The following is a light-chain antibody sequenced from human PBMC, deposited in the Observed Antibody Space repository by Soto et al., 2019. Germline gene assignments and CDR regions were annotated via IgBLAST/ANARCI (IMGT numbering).Light chain of an antibody. CDR2: EGT. CDR1: NNL. V-gene: IGLV2-23*01. Sequence: QSVLTQPACVSGSPGQSITISCTGINNLVSWYQQHPGKAPKVVLYEGTKRPSGVSNRFSGSNSGSTASLTISGLQAEDEAHYFCCAYVGARSYVFGPGTKVTVL. J-gene: IGLJ1*01. CDR3: CAYVGARSYV.